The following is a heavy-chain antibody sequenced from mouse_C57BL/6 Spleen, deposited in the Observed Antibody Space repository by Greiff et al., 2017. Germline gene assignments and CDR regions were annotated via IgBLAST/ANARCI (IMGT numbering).Heavy chain of an antibody. CDR2: IYPGRGNT. CDR3: AYDYDEGFAY. CDR1: GYSFTSYY. V-gene: IGHV1-66*01. J-gene: IGHJ3*01. Sequence: QVQLQQSGPELVKPGASVKISCKASGYSFTSYYIHWVKQRPGQGLEWIGWIYPGRGNTKYNEKFKGKATLTADTSSSTAYMQLSSLTSEDSAVYYCAYDYDEGFAYWGQGTLVTVSA. D-gene: IGHD2-4*01.